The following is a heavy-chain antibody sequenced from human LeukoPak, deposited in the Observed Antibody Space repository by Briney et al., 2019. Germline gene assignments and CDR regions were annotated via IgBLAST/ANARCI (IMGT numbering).Heavy chain of an antibody. CDR3: ARGRADYYDSSGYVDYYYYMDV. CDR1: GYTFTSYD. D-gene: IGHD3-22*01. CDR2: MNPNSGNT. J-gene: IGHJ6*03. V-gene: IGHV1-8*01. Sequence: ASVKVSCKASGYTFTSYDINWVRQATGRGLEWMGWMNPNSGNTGYAQKFQGRVTMTRNTSISTAYMELSSLRSEDTAVYYCARGRADYYDSSGYVDYYYYMDVWGKGTTVTVSS.